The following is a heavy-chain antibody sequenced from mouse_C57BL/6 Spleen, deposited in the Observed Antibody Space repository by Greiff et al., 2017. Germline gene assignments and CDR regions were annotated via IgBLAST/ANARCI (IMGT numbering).Heavy chain of an antibody. V-gene: IGHV14-3*01. J-gene: IGHJ2*01. CDR1: GFNIKNTY. CDR3: ASAYGDDYYFDD. CDR2: IHPANGNT. D-gene: IGHD2-2*01. Sequence: VQLKESVAELVRPGASVKLSCTASGFNIKNTYMHWVKQRPEQGLAWIGMIHPANGNTKYTPKFQGKDPITADPSSNTAYLQLRSLTTEDTALYDCASAYGDDYYFDDWGKGTTLTVSS.